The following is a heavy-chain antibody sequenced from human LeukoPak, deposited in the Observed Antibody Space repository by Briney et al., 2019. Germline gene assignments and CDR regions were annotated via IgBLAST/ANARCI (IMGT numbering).Heavy chain of an antibody. J-gene: IGHJ4*02. CDR1: GFTFSSYW. CDR2: ISGSGGST. Sequence: GGSLRLSCAASGFTFSSYWMHWVRQVPGKGLEWVSAISGSGGSTYYADSVKGRFTISRDNSKNTLYLQMNSLRAEDTAVYYCAKDKSYYYDSGSYGLDYWGQGTLVTVSS. CDR3: AKDKSYYYDSGSYGLDY. V-gene: IGHV3-23*01. D-gene: IGHD3-10*01.